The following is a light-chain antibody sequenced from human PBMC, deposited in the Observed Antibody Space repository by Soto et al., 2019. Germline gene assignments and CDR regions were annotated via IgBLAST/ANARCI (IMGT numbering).Light chain of an antibody. CDR1: TSNIGSNY. J-gene: IGLJ1*01. V-gene: IGLV1-47*01. CDR2: RNN. Sequence: QSVLTQPPSASGTRGQGVTISCSGSTSNIGSNYVYWYQQLPGTAPKLLIYRNNQRPSGVPDRFSGSKSGTSASLAISGLRSDDEAYYFCATWDDSLTGFYVFGTGPKATVL. CDR3: ATWDDSLTGFYV.